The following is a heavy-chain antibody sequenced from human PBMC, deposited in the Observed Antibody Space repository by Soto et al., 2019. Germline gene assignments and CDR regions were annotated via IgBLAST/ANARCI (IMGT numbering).Heavy chain of an antibody. V-gene: IGHV1-2*02. CDR2: INPNSGGT. J-gene: IGHJ5*02. D-gene: IGHD6-6*01. CDR1: GYTFTGYY. CDR3: ASSIAARFWFDP. Sequence: ASVKVSCKASGYTFTGYYMHWVRQAPGQGLEWMGWINPNSGGTNYAQKFQGRVTMTRDTSTSTAYMELSSLRSEDTAVYYCASSIAARFWFDPWGQGTLVTVSS.